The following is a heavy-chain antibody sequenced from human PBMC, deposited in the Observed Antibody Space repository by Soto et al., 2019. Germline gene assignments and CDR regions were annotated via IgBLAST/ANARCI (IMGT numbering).Heavy chain of an antibody. V-gene: IGHV1-69*01. CDR2: VIPLFDTA. D-gene: IGHD3-10*01. CDR1: GGIFTNNA. CDR3: ATGAHNEGYNFYPGMDV. J-gene: IGHJ6*02. Sequence: QVQVVQSGAEVKKPGSSVKVSCKVSGGIFTNNAISWVRQAPGQGREGLGGVIPLFDTAYYAQIFRGRLRISADGATTTAYMELSGLTSADTAVYFCATGAHNEGYNFYPGMDVWGQGTTVTVS.